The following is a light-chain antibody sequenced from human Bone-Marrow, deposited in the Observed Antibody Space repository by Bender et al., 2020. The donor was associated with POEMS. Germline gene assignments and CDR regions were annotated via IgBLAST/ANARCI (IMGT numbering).Light chain of an antibody. V-gene: IGLV1-47*01. CDR2: KNN. Sequence: QSALTQPASVSGSPGQLITISCTGTSSDVGSYNLVFWYQQLPGSAPKLLIFKNNQRPPGVPDRFSGSRSVTSASLAISGLRSDDEADYYCAAWDDSLSGWVFGGGTKLTVL. CDR3: AAWDDSLSGWV. CDR1: SSDVGSYNL. J-gene: IGLJ3*02.